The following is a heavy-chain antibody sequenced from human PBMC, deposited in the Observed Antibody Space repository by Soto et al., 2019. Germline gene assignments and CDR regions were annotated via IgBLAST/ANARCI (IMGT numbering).Heavy chain of an antibody. CDR1: GFTFRDYY. V-gene: IGHV3-11*01. Sequence: SLRLSCAASGFTFRDYYMNWIRQAPGKGLEWVSYISGSGHTIYYADSVKGRFTISRDNAKNSLYLQMNSLRAEDTAVYYCASPGDTTMAYPLDYWGQGTLVTVSS. J-gene: IGHJ4*02. CDR2: ISGSGHTI. D-gene: IGHD5-18*01. CDR3: ASPGDTTMAYPLDY.